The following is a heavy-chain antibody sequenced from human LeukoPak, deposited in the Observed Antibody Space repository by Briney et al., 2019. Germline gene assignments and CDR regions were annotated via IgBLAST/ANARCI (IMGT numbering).Heavy chain of an antibody. D-gene: IGHD1-26*01. CDR1: GFTYSSYG. J-gene: IGHJ3*02. CDR2: ISGSGSRT. V-gene: IGHV3-23*01. Sequence: GGSLRLSCTASGFTYSSYGMTWVRLAPGKGLEWVSGISGSGSRTDYADSVKGRFTISRDNAKNTLYLQMNSLRAEDTAAYYCAKGSREWELLDAFDIWGQGTMVTVSS. CDR3: AKGSREWELLDAFDI.